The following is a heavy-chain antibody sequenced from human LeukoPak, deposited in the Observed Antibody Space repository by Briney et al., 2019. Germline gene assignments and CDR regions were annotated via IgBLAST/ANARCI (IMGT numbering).Heavy chain of an antibody. CDR1: GGSISSSY. V-gene: IGHV4-59*08. CDR2: IYYSGTT. D-gene: IGHD3-22*01. CDR3: ARQYYDSSGTWYFDL. Sequence: SETLSLTCTVSGGSISSSYWSWIRQPAGKGLECIGYIYYSGTTNYNPSLKSRVAISVDTSKNQFSLKLSSVTAADTAVYYCARQYYDSSGTWYFDLWGHGTLVTVSS. J-gene: IGHJ2*01.